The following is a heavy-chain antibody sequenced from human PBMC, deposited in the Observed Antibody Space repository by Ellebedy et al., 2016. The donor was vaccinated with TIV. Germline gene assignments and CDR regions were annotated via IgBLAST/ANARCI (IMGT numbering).Heavy chain of an antibody. V-gene: IGHV1-8*01. J-gene: IGHJ4*02. CDR3: ASAPAAAGTRTRDFDY. CDR2: MNPNSGNT. D-gene: IGHD6-13*01. Sequence: ASVKVSCXASGYTFTSYDINWVRQATGQGLEWMGWMNPNSGNTGYAQKFQGRVTMTRNTSISTAYMELSSLRSEDTAVYYCASAPAAAGTRTRDFDYWGQGTLVTVSS. CDR1: GYTFTSYD.